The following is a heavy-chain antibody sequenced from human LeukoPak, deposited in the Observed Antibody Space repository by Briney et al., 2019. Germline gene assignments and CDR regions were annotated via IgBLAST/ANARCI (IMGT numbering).Heavy chain of an antibody. CDR2: IYYSGST. D-gene: IGHD7-27*01. Sequence: PSETLSLTCTVSGGSISSYYWSWIRQPPGKGLEWIGYIYYSGSTNYNPSLKSRVTISVDTSKNQFSLKLSSVTAADTAVHYCARHLLGIDYWGQGTLVTVSS. CDR3: ARHLLGIDY. J-gene: IGHJ4*02. V-gene: IGHV4-59*01. CDR1: GGSISSYY.